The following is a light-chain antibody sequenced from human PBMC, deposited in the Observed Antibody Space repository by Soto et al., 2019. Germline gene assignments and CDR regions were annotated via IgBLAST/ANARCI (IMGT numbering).Light chain of an antibody. CDR1: SSDVGGYNY. J-gene: IGLJ2*01. V-gene: IGLV2-14*01. CDR2: EVS. CDR3: TSSISNSSTDV. Sequence: QSALTQPASVSGSPGQSITISCTGTSSDVGGYNYVSWYQQHPDKAPKLMIYEVSNRPSGVSNRFSGSKSGDTASLTISGLQPADDDDDYYTSSISNSSTDVFGTGTKLTVL.